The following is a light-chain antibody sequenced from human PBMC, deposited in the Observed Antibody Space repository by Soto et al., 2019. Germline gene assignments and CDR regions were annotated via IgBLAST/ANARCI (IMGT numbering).Light chain of an antibody. CDR3: QQRSSWPPGFT. V-gene: IGKV3-11*01. Sequence: EILLTQSPATLSLSPGERATLSCRASQSVSRYLAWYQQKPGQAPRLLIYDASDRATGIPARFSGSVSGTDFALTISSLATEDSAVYYCQQRSSWPPGFTFSQGTKLE. J-gene: IGKJ2*01. CDR1: QSVSRY. CDR2: DAS.